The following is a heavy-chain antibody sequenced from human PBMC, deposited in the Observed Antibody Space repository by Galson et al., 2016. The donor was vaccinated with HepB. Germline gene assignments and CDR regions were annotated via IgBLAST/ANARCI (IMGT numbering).Heavy chain of an antibody. J-gene: IGHJ4*02. Sequence: WVRQAPGQGLEWMGWISTYSGNTNYGKRLQGRVTMTTDTSTSTAYMELRSLRSDDTAVYYCARDADWNLDYWGQGTLVTVSS. CDR2: ISTYSGNT. D-gene: IGHD1-1*01. CDR3: ARDADWNLDY. V-gene: IGHV1-18*01.